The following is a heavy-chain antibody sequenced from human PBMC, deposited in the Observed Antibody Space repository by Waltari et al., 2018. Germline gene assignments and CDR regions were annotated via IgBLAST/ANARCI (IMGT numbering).Heavy chain of an antibody. CDR1: GGSFSGYY. Sequence: QVQLQQWGAGLLKPSETLSLTCAVYGGSFSGYYWSWIRQPPGKGLEWIGEINHSGSTNYNPSLKSRVTISVDTSKNQFSLKLSSVTAADTAVYYCARGLSLLLWFRELYRWFDPWGQGTLVTVSA. CDR2: INHSGST. V-gene: IGHV4-34*01. J-gene: IGHJ5*02. D-gene: IGHD3-10*01. CDR3: ARGLSLLLWFRELYRWFDP.